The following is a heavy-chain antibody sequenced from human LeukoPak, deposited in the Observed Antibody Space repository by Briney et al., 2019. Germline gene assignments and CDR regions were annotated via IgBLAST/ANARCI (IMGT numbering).Heavy chain of an antibody. Sequence: GGSLRLSCAASGFTFSSYAMHWVRQAPGKGLEWVAVISYDGSNKYYADSVKGRFTISRDNSKNSLYLQMNSLRAEDTAVYYCARQYDYVWGSYRYSQGPDYWGQGTLVTVSS. CDR3: ARQYDYVWGSYRYSQGPDY. D-gene: IGHD3-16*02. CDR2: ISYDGSNK. CDR1: GFTFSSYA. J-gene: IGHJ4*02. V-gene: IGHV3-30*04.